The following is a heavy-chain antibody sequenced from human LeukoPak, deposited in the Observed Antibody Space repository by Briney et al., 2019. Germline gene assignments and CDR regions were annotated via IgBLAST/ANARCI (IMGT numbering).Heavy chain of an antibody. Sequence: GGSLRLSCTASGFTFTTYAMSWVRQAPGKGLEWVSSISGSGGNTYYADSVKGRFTISRDNAKSSLHLQMNGLRAEDTAMYYCVKDSGWFHFDSWGQGTLVTVSS. J-gene: IGHJ4*02. CDR2: ISGSGGNT. CDR1: GFTFTTYA. D-gene: IGHD6-19*01. CDR3: VKDSGWFHFDS. V-gene: IGHV3-23*01.